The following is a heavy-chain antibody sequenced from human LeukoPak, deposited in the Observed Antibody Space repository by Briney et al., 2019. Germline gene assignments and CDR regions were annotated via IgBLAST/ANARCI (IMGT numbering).Heavy chain of an antibody. CDR3: AEELAVADGGDY. CDR2: ISYDGSNK. D-gene: IGHD6-19*01. J-gene: IGHJ4*02. CDR1: GFTFSSYG. V-gene: IGHV3-30*18. Sequence: GGSLRLSCAASGFTFSSYGMHWVRQAPGKGLEWVAVISYDGSNKYYADSVKGRFTISRDNSKNTLYLQMNSLRAEDTAVYYCAEELAVADGGDYWGQGTLVTVSS.